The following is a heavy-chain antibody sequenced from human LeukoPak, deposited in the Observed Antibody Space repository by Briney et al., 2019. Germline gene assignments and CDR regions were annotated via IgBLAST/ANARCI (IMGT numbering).Heavy chain of an antibody. CDR2: ISDNA. J-gene: IGHJ4*02. CDR3: VKAIRPFNSGNYYSCLDY. D-gene: IGHD3-22*01. CDR1: GFTLSSYA. V-gene: IGHV3-23*01. Sequence: GGSLRLSCAASGFTLSSYAMSWVRQTPGKGLEWVSTISDNAYYADSVKGRFTISRDNSKNTLHLQMNSLRAEDTALYYCVKAIRPFNSGNYYSCLDYWGQGSLVTVPS.